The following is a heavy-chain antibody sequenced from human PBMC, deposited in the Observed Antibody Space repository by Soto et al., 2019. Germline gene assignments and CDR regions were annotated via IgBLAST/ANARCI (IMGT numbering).Heavy chain of an antibody. V-gene: IGHV3-30*03. CDR1: GFTFSGHG. Sequence: PGGSLRLSCAASGFTFSGHGMHWVRQRQAPGKGLEWVAVMSNDGSDKNYVDSVKGRFTISRDNSENILYLQMNSLRAEDTAVYYCARGSSSGTMSYIIDHWGKGTLVTVSS. J-gene: IGHJ4*02. CDR3: ARGSSSGTMSYIIDH. CDR2: MSNDGSDK. D-gene: IGHD3-10*02.